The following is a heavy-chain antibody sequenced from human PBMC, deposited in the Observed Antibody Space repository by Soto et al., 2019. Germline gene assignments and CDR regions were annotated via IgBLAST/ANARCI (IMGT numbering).Heavy chain of an antibody. CDR3: ARDQSPFLWGGIGHPYGMDV. CDR2: INPNSGGT. Sequence: GASVKGSCKASGYTFTGYYMHWVRQAPGQGLEWMGWINPNSGGTNYAQKFQGRVTMPRDTSISTAYMELSRLRSDDTAVYYCARDQSPFLWGGIGHPYGMDVWGQGTTVTVSS. CDR1: GYTFTGYY. V-gene: IGHV1-2*02. J-gene: IGHJ6*02. D-gene: IGHD2-15*01.